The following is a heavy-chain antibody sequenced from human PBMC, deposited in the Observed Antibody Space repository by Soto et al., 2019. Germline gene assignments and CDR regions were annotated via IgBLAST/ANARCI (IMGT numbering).Heavy chain of an antibody. V-gene: IGHV1-69*02. CDR3: ARVSPYDFWSGYRDSNDAFDI. CDR2: IIPILGIA. J-gene: IGHJ3*02. Sequence: QVQLVQSGAEVKKPGSSVKVSCKASGGTFSSYTISWVRQAPGQGLEWMGRIIPILGIANYAQKFQGRVTITADKSTSTAYMELSCLRSEDTAVYYCARVSPYDFWSGYRDSNDAFDIWGQGTMVTVSS. D-gene: IGHD3-3*01. CDR1: GGTFSSYT.